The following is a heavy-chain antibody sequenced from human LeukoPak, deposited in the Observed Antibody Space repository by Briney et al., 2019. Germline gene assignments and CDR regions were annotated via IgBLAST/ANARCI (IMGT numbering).Heavy chain of an antibody. CDR1: GFTFSGYG. J-gene: IGHJ4*02. V-gene: IGHV3-30*19. CDR3: ARDDLLTGYNLDH. CDR2: IQNDGSNK. Sequence: GGSLRLSCAASGFTFSGYGIHWVRQAPGKGLEWVTFIQNDGSNKYHADSVKGRFTISRDNSKNTLYLQMNSLRAEDTALYYCARDDLLTGYNLDHWGQGTLVTVSS. D-gene: IGHD3-9*01.